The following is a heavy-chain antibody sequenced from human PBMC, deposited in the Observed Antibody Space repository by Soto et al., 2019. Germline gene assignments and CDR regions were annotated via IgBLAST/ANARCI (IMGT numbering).Heavy chain of an antibody. D-gene: IGHD2-21*01. CDR1: GFTFSTYT. V-gene: IGHV3-21*01. J-gene: IGHJ4*02. Sequence: GGSLRLSCAASGFTFSTYTMNWVRQAPGKGLEWVSSISSSSNYIYYADSLKGRFTISRDNAKNSLFLQMNSLRAEDTAVYYCARGYIAMDYWGQGTLVTVSS. CDR2: ISSSSNYI. CDR3: ARGYIAMDY.